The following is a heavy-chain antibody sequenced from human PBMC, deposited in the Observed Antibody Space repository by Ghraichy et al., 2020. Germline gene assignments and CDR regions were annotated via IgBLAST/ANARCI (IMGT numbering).Heavy chain of an antibody. V-gene: IGHV3-53*01. Sequence: LSLTCAASGFSVSSNDINWVRQAPGKGLEWVSLIYSSGTTHYADSVKGRFTISRDTSKNTVYLQMNSLRAEDTAVYYCARRPVVAVPGSGGDNWGQGVLVTVSS. CDR3: ARRPVVAVPGSGGDN. D-gene: IGHD6-19*01. J-gene: IGHJ4*02. CDR1: GFSVSSND. CDR2: IYSSGTT.